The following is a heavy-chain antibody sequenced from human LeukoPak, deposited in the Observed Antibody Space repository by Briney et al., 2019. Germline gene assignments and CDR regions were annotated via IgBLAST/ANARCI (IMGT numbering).Heavy chain of an antibody. CDR3: ARIKCDFWSGYLDY. Sequence: SGPALVKPTQTLTLTCTFSGFSLSTSGMCVSWIRQPPGKALEWLARIDWDDDKYYSTSLKTRLTISKDTSKNQVVLTMTNMDPVDTATYYCARIKCDFWSGYLDYWGQGTLVTVFS. CDR2: IDWDDDK. J-gene: IGHJ4*02. CDR1: GFSLSTSGMC. V-gene: IGHV2-70*11. D-gene: IGHD3-3*01.